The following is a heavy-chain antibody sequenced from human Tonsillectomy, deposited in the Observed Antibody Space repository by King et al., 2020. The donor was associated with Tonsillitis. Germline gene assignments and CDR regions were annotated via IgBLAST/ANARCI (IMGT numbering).Heavy chain of an antibody. D-gene: IGHD4-17*01. CDR3: ARRDGALDYYYYGMDV. CDR1: GFTFSIYG. CDR2: ISCVCSSQ. J-gene: IGHJ6*02. Sequence: VQLVESGGGGVQPGRSLRLSWSDSGFTFSIYGLHWVRRARGKGREWVALISCVCSSQGYADAAKGRFTISRDNSKNRLYLQRNSLRAEDTAVYYCARRDGALDYYYYGMDVWGQGTTVTVSS. V-gene: IGHV3-30-3*01.